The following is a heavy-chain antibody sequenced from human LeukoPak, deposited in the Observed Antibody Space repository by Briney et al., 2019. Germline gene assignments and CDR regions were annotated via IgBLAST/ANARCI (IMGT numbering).Heavy chain of an antibody. CDR2: ISSSSSYI. D-gene: IGHD6-19*01. J-gene: IGHJ4*02. Sequence: GGSLRLSCAASGFTFSSYSMNWVRQAPGKGLEWVSSISSSSSYIYYADSVKGRFTISRDNAKNSLYLQMNSLRAEDTAVYYCARVTVVLQWLVPRVDNFDYWGQGTLVTVSS. CDR3: ARVTVVLQWLVPRVDNFDY. V-gene: IGHV3-21*01. CDR1: GFTFSSYS.